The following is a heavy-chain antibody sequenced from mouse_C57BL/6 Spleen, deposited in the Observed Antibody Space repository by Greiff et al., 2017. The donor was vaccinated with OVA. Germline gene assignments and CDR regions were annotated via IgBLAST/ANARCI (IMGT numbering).Heavy chain of an antibody. D-gene: IGHD1-1*01. CDR3: ARGYYYVALDY. CDR2: INPNNGGT. Sequence: EVQLQQSGPELVKPGASVKISCKASGYTFTDYYMNWVKQSHGKSLEWIGDINPNNGGTSYNQKFKGKATLTVDTSSSTAYMELRSLTSEDSAVSYCARGYYYVALDYWGQGTSVTVSS. V-gene: IGHV1-26*01. CDR1: GYTFTDYY. J-gene: IGHJ4*01.